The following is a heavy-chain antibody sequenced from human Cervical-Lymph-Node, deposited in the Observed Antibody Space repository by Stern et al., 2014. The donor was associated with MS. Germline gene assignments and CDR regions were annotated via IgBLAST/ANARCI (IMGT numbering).Heavy chain of an antibody. V-gene: IGHV2-5*02. J-gene: IGHJ5*02. D-gene: IGHD7-27*01. CDR3: ALSGDAWFDP. Sequence: VTLRESGPSLVKPTQTLTLTCNFTGFSLTSGGVAVGWVRQPPGKALEWLALIDGDETTYYRPSLRSRLTITKDAAINHVVLKMTNMDYVDTATYYCALSGDAWFDPWGQGTLVTVSS. CDR1: GFSLTSGGVA. CDR2: IDGDETT.